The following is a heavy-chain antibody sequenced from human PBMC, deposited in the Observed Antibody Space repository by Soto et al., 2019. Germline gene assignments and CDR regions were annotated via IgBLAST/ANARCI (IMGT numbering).Heavy chain of an antibody. CDR1: GFTFSSYW. Sequence: GGSLRLSCAASGFTFSSYWMHWVRQAPGKGPVWVSRINSDGSSTSYADSVKGRFTISRDNAKNTLYLQMNSLRAEDTAVYYCASDSGYDLTIDYWGQGTLVTVSS. V-gene: IGHV3-74*01. CDR2: INSDGSST. CDR3: ASDSGYDLTIDY. J-gene: IGHJ4*02. D-gene: IGHD5-12*01.